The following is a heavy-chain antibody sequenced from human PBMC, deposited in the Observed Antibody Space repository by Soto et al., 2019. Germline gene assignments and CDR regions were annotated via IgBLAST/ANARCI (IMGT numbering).Heavy chain of an antibody. V-gene: IGHV3-66*04. CDR3: TRLHYYYLDI. CDR2: FYRDGST. Sequence: GGSLRLSCAVSGFSVSANDMSWVRQAPGKGLEWVSVFYRDGSTSYADSVKDRFTTSRDTSENTVSLQMNSLRAEDTAVYYCTRLHYYYLDIWGKGTTVTVSS. CDR1: GFSVSAND. J-gene: IGHJ6*03.